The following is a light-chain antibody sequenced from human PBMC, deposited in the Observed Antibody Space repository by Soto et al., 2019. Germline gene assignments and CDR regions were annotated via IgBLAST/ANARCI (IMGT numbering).Light chain of an antibody. V-gene: IGKV4-1*01. CDR1: QSVLFSSNNKNY. J-gene: IGKJ1*01. Sequence: DIVMTQSPDSLAVSLGERATINCKSSQSVLFSSNNKNYLAWSQQKPGQSPKLLIYWASTRESGVPDRFSGSGSGTDFTLTISSLQAADVAVYFCQQYYSPPWTFGPGTKVDIK. CDR3: QQYYSPPWT. CDR2: WAS.